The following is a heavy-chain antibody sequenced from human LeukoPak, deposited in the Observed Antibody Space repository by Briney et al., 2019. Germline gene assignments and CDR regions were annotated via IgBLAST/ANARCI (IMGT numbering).Heavy chain of an antibody. CDR2: ISSNGGST. D-gene: IGHD1-7*01. CDR3: ARDQDNWNYGEYYFDY. CDR1: GFTFSSYA. Sequence: GGSLRLSCAASGFTFSSYAMHWVCQAPGKGLEYVSAISSNGGSTYYANSVKGRFTISRDNSKNTLYLQMGSLRAEDMAVYYCARDQDNWNYGEYYFDYWGQGTLVTVSS. V-gene: IGHV3-64*01. J-gene: IGHJ4*02.